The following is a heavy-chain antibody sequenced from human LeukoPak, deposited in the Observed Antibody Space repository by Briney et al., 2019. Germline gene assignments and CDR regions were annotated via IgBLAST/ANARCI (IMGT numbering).Heavy chain of an antibody. J-gene: IGHJ4*02. CDR2: IYYSGST. V-gene: IGHV4-39*01. D-gene: IGHD6-13*01. Sequence: SSETLSLTCTVSGGSIGSSSYYWGWIRQPPGKGLEWIGSIYYSGSTYYNPSLKSRVTISVDTSKNQFSLKLSSVTAADTAVYYCARGYSGSWYRPFDYWGQGTLATVSS. CDR3: ARGYSGSWYRPFDY. CDR1: GGSIGSSSYY.